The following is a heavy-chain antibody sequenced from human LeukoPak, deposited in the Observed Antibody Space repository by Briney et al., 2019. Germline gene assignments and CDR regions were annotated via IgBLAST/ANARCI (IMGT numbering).Heavy chain of an antibody. D-gene: IGHD5-24*01. CDR3: ARVLTREDGYSDAFDI. J-gene: IGHJ3*02. Sequence: GGSLRLSCAASGFTVSSNEMSWVRQAPGKGLEWVSSISGGSTYYADSRKGRFTISRDNSKNTLHLQMNSLRAEDTAVYYCARVLTREDGYSDAFDIWGQGTMVTVSS. CDR2: ISGGST. V-gene: IGHV3-38-3*01. CDR1: GFTVSSNE.